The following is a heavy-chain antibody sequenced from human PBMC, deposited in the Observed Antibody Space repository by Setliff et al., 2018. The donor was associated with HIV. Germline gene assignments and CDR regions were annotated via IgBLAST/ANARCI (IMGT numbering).Heavy chain of an antibody. D-gene: IGHD3-22*01. Sequence: ASVKVSCKASGYTFTAYGITWVRQAPGQGLEWMGWMSAYSGDTKYAQKIQGRVNMTRGTSTDTAYVELRSLRFDDTALYYCVRGYYYDKTGYGTFDIWGQGTVVTVSS. CDR1: GYTFTAYG. CDR2: MSAYSGDT. J-gene: IGHJ3*02. CDR3: VRGYYYDKTGYGTFDI. V-gene: IGHV1-18*04.